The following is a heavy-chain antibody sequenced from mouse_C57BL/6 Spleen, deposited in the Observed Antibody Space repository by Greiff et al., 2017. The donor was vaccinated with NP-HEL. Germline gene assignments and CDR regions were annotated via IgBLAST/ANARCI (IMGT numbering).Heavy chain of an antibody. D-gene: IGHD4-1*01. CDR2: INPSNGGT. J-gene: IGHJ2*01. V-gene: IGHV1-53*01. CDR1: GYTFTSYW. Sequence: QVQLKQSGTELVKPGASVKLSCKASGYTFTSYWMHWVKQRPGQGLEWIGNINPSNGGTNYNEKFKSKATLTVDKSSSTAYMQLSSLTSEDSAVYYCAREPLGRGYYFDYWGQGTTLTVSS. CDR3: AREPLGRGYYFDY.